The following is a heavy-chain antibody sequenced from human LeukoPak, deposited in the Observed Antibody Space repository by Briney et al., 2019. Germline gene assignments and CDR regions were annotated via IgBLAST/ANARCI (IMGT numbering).Heavy chain of an antibody. V-gene: IGHV3-53*01. D-gene: IGHD2/OR15-2a*01. J-gene: IGHJ4*02. CDR3: ATPGRTTVPPLD. Sequence: GGSLRLSCVASGSAVNSNYMSWVRQAPGKGLEWVSLIYSGGATYYAESVKGRFTISMDNSKNTVYLQMNSLRADDSAVYYCATPGRTTVPPLDWGQGTLVTVSS. CDR1: GSAVNSNY. CDR2: IYSGGAT.